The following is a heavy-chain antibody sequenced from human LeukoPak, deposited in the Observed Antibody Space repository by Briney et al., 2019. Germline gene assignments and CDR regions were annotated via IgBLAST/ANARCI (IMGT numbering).Heavy chain of an antibody. CDR2: ISSSSSYI. V-gene: IGHV3-21*01. CDR1: GFTLSRYN. CDR3: VFGEG. D-gene: IGHD4-17*01. Sequence: PGGSLRLSCAASGFTLSRYNMNWVRQAPGKGLEWVSSISSSSSYIYYADSVKGRFTISRDNAKNSLYLQMNSLRPEDTAVYYCVFGEGWGQGTLVTVSS. J-gene: IGHJ4*02.